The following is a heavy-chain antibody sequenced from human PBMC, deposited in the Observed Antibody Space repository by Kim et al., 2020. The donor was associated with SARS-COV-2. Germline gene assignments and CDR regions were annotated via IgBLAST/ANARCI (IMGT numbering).Heavy chain of an antibody. V-gene: IGHV1-69*04. CDR3: ARDRKWLQSFFDY. J-gene: IGHJ4*02. D-gene: IGHD5-12*01. CDR1: GGTFSSYA. CDR2: IIPILGIT. Sequence: SVKVSCKASGGTFSSYAISWVRQAPGQGLEWMGRIIPILGITNYAQKFQGRVTITADKSTSTAYMELSSLRSEDTAVYYCARDRKWLQSFFDYWGQGTLVTVSS.